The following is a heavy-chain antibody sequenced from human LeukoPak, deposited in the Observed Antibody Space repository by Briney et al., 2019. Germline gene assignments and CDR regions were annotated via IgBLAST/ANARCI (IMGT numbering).Heavy chain of an antibody. CDR1: GFTFSSYS. Sequence: GGSLRLSCAASGFTFSSYSMNWVRQAPGKGLEWVANIKQDGSEKYYVDSVKGRFTISRDNAKNSLYLQMNSLRAEDTAVYHCARDNGDPFDYWGQGTLVTVSS. D-gene: IGHD4-17*01. CDR3: ARDNGDPFDY. CDR2: IKQDGSEK. J-gene: IGHJ4*02. V-gene: IGHV3-7*01.